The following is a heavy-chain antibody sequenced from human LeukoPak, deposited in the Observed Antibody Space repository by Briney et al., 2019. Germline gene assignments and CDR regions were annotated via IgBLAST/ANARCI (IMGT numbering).Heavy chain of an antibody. CDR3: ARSISASSSGYDY. J-gene: IGHJ4*02. D-gene: IGHD6-6*01. CDR2: INPNSGGT. CDR1: GYTFTGYY. Sequence: ASVKVSCKASGYTFTGYYMHWVRQAPGQGLEWMGWINPNSGGTNYAQKFQGRVTMTRDTSISTAYMELSRLRSDDTAVYYCARSISASSSGYDYWGQGTLVTVSS. V-gene: IGHV1-2*02.